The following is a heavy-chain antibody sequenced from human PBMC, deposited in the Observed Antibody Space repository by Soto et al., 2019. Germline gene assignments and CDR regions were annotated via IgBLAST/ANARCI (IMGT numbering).Heavy chain of an antibody. CDR1: GYTFTNYW. Sequence: GESLKISCKGSGYTFTNYWIGWVRQIPGKGLEWMGIIYPGDSETKYNASVQGQVTISADKSITTTYLQWSSLKASDTAIYYCAASIFYYGMDVWGQGTTVTVSS. CDR3: AASIFYYGMDV. V-gene: IGHV5-51*01. J-gene: IGHJ6*02. CDR2: IYPGDSET.